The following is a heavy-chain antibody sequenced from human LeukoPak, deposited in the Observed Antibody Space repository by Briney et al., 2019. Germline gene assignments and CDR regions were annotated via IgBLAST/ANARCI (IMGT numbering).Heavy chain of an antibody. D-gene: IGHD6-19*01. J-gene: IGHJ4*02. CDR2: INHSGST. CDR1: GGSFSGYY. Sequence: PSETLSLTCAVYGGSFSGYYWSWIRQPPGKGLEWIGEINHSGSTNYNPSLKSRVTISVDTSKNQFSLKLSSVTAADMAVYYCASVVAVAGNDYFDYWGQGTLVTVSS. V-gene: IGHV4-34*01. CDR3: ASVVAVAGNDYFDY.